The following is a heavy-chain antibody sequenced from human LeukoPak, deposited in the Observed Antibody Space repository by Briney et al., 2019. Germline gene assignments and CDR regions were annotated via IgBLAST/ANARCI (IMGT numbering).Heavy chain of an antibody. Sequence: PGGSLSLSCAASGFTFSSNYMSWVRQAPGKGLEWVSVIYSGGSTYYADSVKGRFTISRDNSKNTLYLQMNSLRAEDTAVYYCARVVAIFGVDYYMDVWGKGTTVTVSS. CDR2: IYSGGST. J-gene: IGHJ6*03. D-gene: IGHD3-3*01. CDR3: ARVVAIFGVDYYMDV. V-gene: IGHV3-53*01. CDR1: GFTFSSNY.